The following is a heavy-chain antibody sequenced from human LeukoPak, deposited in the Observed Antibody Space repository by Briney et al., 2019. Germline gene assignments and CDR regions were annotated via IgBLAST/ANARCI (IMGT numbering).Heavy chain of an antibody. V-gene: IGHV3-33*01. Sequence: GRSLRLSCAASGFTFSSYGMHWVRQAPGKGLEWVAVIWYDGSNKYYADSVKGRFTISRDNSKSTLYLQMNSLRAEDTAVYYCARDIGRKYKIFDYWGQGTLVTVSS. CDR2: IWYDGSNK. CDR1: GFTFSSYG. CDR3: ARDIGRKYKIFDY. J-gene: IGHJ4*02. D-gene: IGHD1-1*01.